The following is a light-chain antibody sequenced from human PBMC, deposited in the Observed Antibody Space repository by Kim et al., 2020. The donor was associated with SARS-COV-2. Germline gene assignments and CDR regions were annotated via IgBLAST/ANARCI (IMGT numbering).Light chain of an antibody. CDR2: DAS. CDR1: QTITIW. CDR3: QQYDNLPLT. Sequence: DIQMTQSPSTLSASVGDRVTITCRASQTITIWLAWYQQKPGKAPSLLIYDASILESGVPSRFSGSGSGTDFTFNISSLQPEDIATYYCQQYDNLPLTFGPGTKVDIK. J-gene: IGKJ3*01. V-gene: IGKV1-5*01.